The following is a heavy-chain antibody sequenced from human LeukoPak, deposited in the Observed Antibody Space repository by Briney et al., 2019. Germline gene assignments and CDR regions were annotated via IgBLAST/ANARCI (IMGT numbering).Heavy chain of an antibody. CDR1: GFTFSSCA. V-gene: IGHV3-23*01. CDR3: ARLISTSSSRFSDY. CDR2: ISISGENT. Sequence: GGSLRLSCAASGFTFSSCAMSWVRLAPGKGLEWVSAISISGENTYYADSVKGRFTISRDTSRNTLYLQMHSLRAEDTAVYYCARLISTSSSRFSDYWGQGTLVTVSS. J-gene: IGHJ4*02. D-gene: IGHD6-6*01.